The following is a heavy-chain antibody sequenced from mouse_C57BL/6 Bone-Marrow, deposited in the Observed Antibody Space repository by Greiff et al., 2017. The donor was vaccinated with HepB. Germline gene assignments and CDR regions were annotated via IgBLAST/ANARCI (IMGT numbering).Heavy chain of an antibody. V-gene: IGHV1-55*01. Sequence: QVQLQQPGAELVKPGASVKMSCKASGYTFTSYWITWVKQRPGQGLAWIGDIYPGSGSTNYNEKFKRKATLTVDTSSSTAYMQLSSLTAEDSAVYYCARGDRDSTGYFDVWGTGTTVTVSS. CDR3: ARGDRDSTGYFDV. CDR1: GYTFTSYW. J-gene: IGHJ1*03. CDR2: IYPGSGST. D-gene: IGHD2-4*01.